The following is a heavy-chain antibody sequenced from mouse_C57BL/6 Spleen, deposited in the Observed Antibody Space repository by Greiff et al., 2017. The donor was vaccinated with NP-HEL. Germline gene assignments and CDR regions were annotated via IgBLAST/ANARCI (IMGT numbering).Heavy chain of an antibody. CDR2: IYPGDGDT. D-gene: IGHD3-3*01. Sequence: QVQLQQSGAELVKPGASVKISCKASGYAFSSYWMNWVKQRPGKGLEWIGQIYPGDGDTNYNGKFKGKATLTADKSSSTAYMQLSSLTSEDSAVYFCARRGDVYYDAMDYWGQGTSVTVAS. CDR3: ARRGDVYYDAMDY. V-gene: IGHV1-80*01. J-gene: IGHJ4*01. CDR1: GYAFSSYW.